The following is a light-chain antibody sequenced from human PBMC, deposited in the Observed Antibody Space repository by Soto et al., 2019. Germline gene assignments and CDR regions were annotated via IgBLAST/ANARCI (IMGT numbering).Light chain of an antibody. CDR1: QSVLYISNNKNY. CDR2: WAS. V-gene: IGKV4-1*01. Sequence: DIVMTQSPDSLDVSLGERATINCKSSQSVLYISNNKNYLAWYQQKPGQPPKLLIYWASTRESGVPDRFSGSGSGTDFTLTISSLQAEDVAVYYCQQYYSTPLTFGGGTKVDIK. CDR3: QQYYSTPLT. J-gene: IGKJ4*01.